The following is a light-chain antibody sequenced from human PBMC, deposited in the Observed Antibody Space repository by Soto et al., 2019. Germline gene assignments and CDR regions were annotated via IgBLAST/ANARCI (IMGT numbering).Light chain of an antibody. Sequence: DIVMTQSPDSLAVSLGERATINCKSSQSVLYSSDNKNYLAWYQQKPGQPPKLLIYWASTRESGVPDRFSGSGSGTDFSLTISSLQAEDVAAYYFQQYYSTPRTFGQGTKVEIK. J-gene: IGKJ1*01. CDR1: QSVLYSSDNKNY. V-gene: IGKV4-1*01. CDR3: QQYYSTPRT. CDR2: WAS.